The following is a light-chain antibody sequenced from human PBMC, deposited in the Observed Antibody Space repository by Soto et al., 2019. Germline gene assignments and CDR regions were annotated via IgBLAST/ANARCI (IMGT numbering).Light chain of an antibody. CDR3: QQYGTSPVT. CDR2: GAS. CDR1: QGVSSNY. J-gene: IGKJ5*01. Sequence: EIVLTQSPGTLSLSPGERATLSCGASQGVSSNYLAWYQQKPGQAPRLLIYGASSRATGIPDRFSGSGSGTDFTLTINRLEPEDFAVYYCQQYGTSPVTFGQGTRLEIK. V-gene: IGKV3-20*01.